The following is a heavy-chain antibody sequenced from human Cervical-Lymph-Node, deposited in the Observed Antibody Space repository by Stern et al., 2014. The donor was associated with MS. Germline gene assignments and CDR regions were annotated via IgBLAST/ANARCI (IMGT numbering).Heavy chain of an antibody. CDR1: GFSFSTYD. J-gene: IGHJ6*02. V-gene: IGHV3-13*01. CDR3: ARDLRIAVAGGYYNYGMDV. CDR2: IGTAGDT. D-gene: IGHD6-19*01. Sequence: EVQLVESGGGLVQPGGSLRLSCAASGFSFSTYDMHWVRQATGKGLEWVSAIGTAGDTYYPGSVKGRFTISRENAKNSLYLQMNSLRAGDTAVYYCARDLRIAVAGGYYNYGMDVWGQGTTVTVSS.